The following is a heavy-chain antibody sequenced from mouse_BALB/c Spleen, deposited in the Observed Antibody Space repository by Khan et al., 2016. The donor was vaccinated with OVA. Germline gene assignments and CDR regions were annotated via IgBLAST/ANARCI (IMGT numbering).Heavy chain of an antibody. J-gene: IGHJ1*01. Sequence: EVQLLETGGGLVQPGGSRGLSCEGSGFTFSGFWMSWVRQTPGKTLEWIGDINSDGSAINYAPSIKDRFTIFRDNDKRTLYLQMSNVRSEDTATYGWMRDGSSYGYGGVGGGGTTVTVAS. CDR3: MRDGSSYGYGGV. D-gene: IGHD1-1*01. CDR2: INSDGSAI. CDR1: GFTFSGFW. V-gene: IGHV11-2*02.